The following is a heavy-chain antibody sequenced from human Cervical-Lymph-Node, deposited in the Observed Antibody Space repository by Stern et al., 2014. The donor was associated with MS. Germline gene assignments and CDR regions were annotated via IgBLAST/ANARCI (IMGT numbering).Heavy chain of an antibody. CDR3: ARDSWQLPPHVGGMDV. CDR2: IYYTGSA. CDR1: GGSIYTASYY. D-gene: IGHD6-6*01. V-gene: IGHV4-31*03. J-gene: IGHJ6*02. Sequence: VQLVESGPGLVKPSQTLSLTCTVSGGSIYTASYYWTWIRQHPGKGLEGIGFIYYTGSAYYNPSLKSRVTISVDTSKNQFSLRLTSVTAADTAVYFCARDSWQLPPHVGGMDVWGQGTTVSVSS.